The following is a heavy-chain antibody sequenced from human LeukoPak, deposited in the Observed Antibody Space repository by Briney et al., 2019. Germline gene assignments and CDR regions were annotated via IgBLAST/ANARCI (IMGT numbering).Heavy chain of an antibody. Sequence: ASVKVSCKVSGYTLTELSMHWVRQAPGKGLEWMGGFNPEDGETIYAQKFQGRVTMTEDTSTDTAYMELSSLRSEDTAVYYCATGGGMWNYYYGMDVWGKGTTVTVSS. D-gene: IGHD2-15*01. V-gene: IGHV1-24*01. CDR1: GYTLTELS. CDR2: FNPEDGET. CDR3: ATGGGMWNYYYGMDV. J-gene: IGHJ6*04.